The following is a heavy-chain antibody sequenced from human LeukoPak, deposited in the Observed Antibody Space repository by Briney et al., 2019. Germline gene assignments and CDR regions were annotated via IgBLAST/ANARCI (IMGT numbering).Heavy chain of an antibody. CDR2: IYTSGST. CDR3: ARDSGDFWSGYYLDY. D-gene: IGHD3-3*01. V-gene: IGHV4-61*02. CDR1: GGSISSGSYY. J-gene: IGHJ4*02. Sequence: SQTLSLTCTVSGGSISSGSYYWSWIRQPAGKGLEWIGRIYTSGSTNYNPSLKSRVTISVDTSKNQFSLKLSSVTAADTAVYYCARDSGDFWSGYYLDYWGQGTLVTVSS.